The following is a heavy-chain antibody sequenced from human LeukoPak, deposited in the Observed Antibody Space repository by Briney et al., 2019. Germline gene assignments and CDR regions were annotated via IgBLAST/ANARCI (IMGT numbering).Heavy chain of an antibody. CDR3: ARARLGLWNDVAY. J-gene: IGHJ4*02. CDR2: ISSSGSTI. D-gene: IGHD1-1*01. V-gene: IGHV3-48*03. CDR1: GFTFSSYE. Sequence: GGSLRLSCAASGFTFSSYEMNWVRQAPGKGLEWVSYISSSGSTIYYADSVKGRFTISRDNAKNSLYLQMNSLRAEDTAVYYCARARLGLWNDVAYWGQGTLVTVSS.